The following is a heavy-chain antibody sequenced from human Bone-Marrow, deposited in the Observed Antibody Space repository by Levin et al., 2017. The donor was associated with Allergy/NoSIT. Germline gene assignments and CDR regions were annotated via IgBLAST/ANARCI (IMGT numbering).Heavy chain of an antibody. V-gene: IGHV3-48*03. CDR2: ISTTGSII. CDR1: GFTFSSYE. CDR3: ARRVRGYTATDC. Sequence: PGGSLRLSCAASGFTFSSYEMNWVRQAPGKGLEWVSYISTTGSIIYYADSVKGRFTISRDNAKNSLYLQMNSLRAEDTAVYYCARRVRGYTATDCWGQGTLVTVSS. D-gene: IGHD5-18*01. J-gene: IGHJ4*02.